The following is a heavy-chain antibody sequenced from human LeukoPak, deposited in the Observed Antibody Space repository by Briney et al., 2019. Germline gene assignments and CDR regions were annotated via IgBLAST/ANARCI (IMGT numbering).Heavy chain of an antibody. Sequence: GGSLRPSCAASGFTFSSYWMHWVRQVPGEGPVWVSRVGTDGGTTTYADYVKGRFTISRDNAKNALYLQMNSLRAEDTAMYYCARDKYGGNSNAFDIWGQGTLVTVSP. V-gene: IGHV3-74*01. CDR3: ARDKYGGNSNAFDI. CDR1: GFTFSSYW. J-gene: IGHJ3*02. CDR2: VGTDGGTT. D-gene: IGHD4-23*01.